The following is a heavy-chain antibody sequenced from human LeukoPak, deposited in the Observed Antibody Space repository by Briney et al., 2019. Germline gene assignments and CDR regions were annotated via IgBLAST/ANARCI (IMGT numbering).Heavy chain of an antibody. CDR3: ATEHRDIVAKGLDY. CDR1: GGSFSGDY. V-gene: IGHV4-34*01. Sequence: PSETLSLTCAVYGGSFSGDYWSWIRQPPGKGLEWIGEINHSGSTNYNPSLKSRVTISVDTSKNQFSLKLSSVTAADTAVYYCATEHRDIVAKGLDYWGQGTLVTVSS. CDR2: INHSGST. D-gene: IGHD5-12*01. J-gene: IGHJ4*02.